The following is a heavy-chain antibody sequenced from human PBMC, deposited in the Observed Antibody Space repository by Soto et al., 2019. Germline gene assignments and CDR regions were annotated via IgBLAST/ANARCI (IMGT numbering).Heavy chain of an antibody. V-gene: IGHV4-30-4*01. CDR1: GGSMSRGDYY. CDR2: IYSSGIT. J-gene: IGHJ4*02. D-gene: IGHD6-13*01. Sequence: QVQLQESGPGLVKPSQTLSLTCNVTGGSMSRGDYYWSWIRQPPGKGLEWIGYIYSSGITYYNPSLKSRLTISVDTSKNQFSLNLGSVTAADTAVYYCARARSDGPWYRYYFDQWGQGTLVTVSS. CDR3: ARARSDGPWYRYYFDQ.